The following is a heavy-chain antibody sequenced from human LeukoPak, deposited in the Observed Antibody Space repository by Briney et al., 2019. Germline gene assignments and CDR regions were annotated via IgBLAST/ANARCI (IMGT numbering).Heavy chain of an antibody. J-gene: IGHJ6*02. CDR1: GFTFSSYW. CDR3: ARDATGYSSGWWPNYYYYGMDV. V-gene: IGHV3-7*01. Sequence: PGGSLRLSCAASGFTFSSYWMSWVRQAPGKGLEWVANIKQDGSEKYYVDSVKGRFTISRDNAKNSLYLQMNSLRAEDTAVYYCARDATGYSSGWWPNYYYYGMDVWGQGTTVTVSS. CDR2: IKQDGSEK. D-gene: IGHD6-19*01.